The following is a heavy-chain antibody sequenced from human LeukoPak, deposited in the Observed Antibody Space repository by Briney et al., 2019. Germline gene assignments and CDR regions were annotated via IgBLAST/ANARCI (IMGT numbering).Heavy chain of an antibody. D-gene: IGHD3-16*02. V-gene: IGHV3-48*03. CDR1: GFTFSNYE. CDR3: ASGARGYDYVWGSYRTRFDY. CDR2: ISSSGSTI. J-gene: IGHJ4*02. Sequence: GGSLRLSCAASGFTFSNYEMNWVRQAPGKGLEWVSYISSSGSTIYYADSVKGRFTISRDNAKNSLYLQMNSLRAEDTAVYYCASGARGYDYVWGSYRTRFDYWGQGTLVTVSS.